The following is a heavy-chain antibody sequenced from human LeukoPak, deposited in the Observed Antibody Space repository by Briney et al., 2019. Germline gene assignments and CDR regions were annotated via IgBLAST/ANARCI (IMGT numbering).Heavy chain of an antibody. J-gene: IGHJ4*02. CDR2: ISANSGNT. D-gene: IGHD3-3*01. V-gene: IGHV1-18*01. CDR3: ARGHTYYDFWSGLIEYYFDY. Sequence: ASVKVSCKASGYTFTTYGISWVRQAPGQGLEWMGWISANSGNTSYAQKLQGRVTMTTDTSTSTAYMELRSLRSDDTAVYYCARGHTYYDFWSGLIEYYFDYWGQGTLVTVSS. CDR1: GYTFTTYG.